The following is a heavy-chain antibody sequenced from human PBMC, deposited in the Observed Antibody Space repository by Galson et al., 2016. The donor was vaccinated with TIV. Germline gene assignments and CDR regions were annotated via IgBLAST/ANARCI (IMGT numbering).Heavy chain of an antibody. Sequence: QSGAEVKKPGESLRISCRGSGYSFANYWISWVRQMPGKGLEWMGRIDPSDSYVNYNASFQGRIPISVDKSINTAYLQWSSLKASDTAMYFCATFLGSGSYYNAYFEHWGQGALVTGSS. CDR1: GYSFANYW. CDR3: ATFLGSGSYYNAYFEH. J-gene: IGHJ4*02. V-gene: IGHV5-10-1*01. CDR2: IDPSDSYV. D-gene: IGHD3-10*01.